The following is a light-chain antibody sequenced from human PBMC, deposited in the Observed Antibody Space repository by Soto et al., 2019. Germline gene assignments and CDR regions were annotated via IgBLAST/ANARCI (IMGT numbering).Light chain of an antibody. CDR3: MQALQSRT. Sequence: DIVMTQSPLSLPVTPGEPASISCRSSQSXLHXXXXXYLDWYLQKPGQSPQLLIYLGSNRASGVPDRFSGSGSGTDFTLKISRVEAEDVGVFYCMQALQSRTFGQGTKVEIK. V-gene: IGKV2-28*01. CDR2: LGS. J-gene: IGKJ1*01. CDR1: QSXLHXXXXXY.